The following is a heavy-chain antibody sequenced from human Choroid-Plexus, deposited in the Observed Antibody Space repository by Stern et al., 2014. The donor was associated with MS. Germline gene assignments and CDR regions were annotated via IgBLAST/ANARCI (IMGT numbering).Heavy chain of an antibody. CDR2: VSYDGSNK. CDR1: GFTFGSCA. V-gene: IGHV3-30*18. D-gene: IGHD2/OR15-2a*01. J-gene: IGHJ5*02. CDR3: AKDRQYLTHFFDH. Sequence: DQLVESGGGVVQPGRPLRLSCVASGFTFGSCAMHWVRQAPGKGLEWVAGVSYDGSNKYYADSVKGRFTISRDNSQNTLYMQMSSLRPEDTAVYYCAKDRQYLTHFFDHWGQGSLVTVSS.